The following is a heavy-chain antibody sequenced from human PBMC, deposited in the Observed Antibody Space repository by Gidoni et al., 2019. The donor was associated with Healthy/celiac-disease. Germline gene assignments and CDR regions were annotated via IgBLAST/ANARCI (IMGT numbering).Heavy chain of an antibody. D-gene: IGHD4-17*01. J-gene: IGHJ3*02. Sequence: EVQLLESGGGLVQPGGSLRLSCAASGFTFSSYAMSWVRQAPGKGLEWVSAISGSGGSTYYADSVKGRFTISRDNSKNTLYLQMNSLRAEDTAVYYCAKSSDYGGNRGDAFDIWGQGTMVTVSS. CDR3: AKSSDYGGNRGDAFDI. V-gene: IGHV3-23*01. CDR1: GFTFSSYA. CDR2: ISGSGGST.